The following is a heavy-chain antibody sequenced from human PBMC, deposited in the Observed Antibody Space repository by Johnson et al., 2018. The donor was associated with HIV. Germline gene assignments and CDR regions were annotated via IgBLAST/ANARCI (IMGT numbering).Heavy chain of an antibody. CDR1: GFTFSNYA. CDR2: IWYNGSKK. J-gene: IGHJ3*01. CDR3: ARWEVLADAFDV. Sequence: QVRLVESGGGVVQPGRSLRLSCAASGFTFSNYAMHWVRQAPGKGLEWVAVIWYNGSKKYYADSVKGRFTISRDNSKNTLYLQMNSLRVEDTAVYYCARWEVLADAFDVWGRGTLVTVSS. D-gene: IGHD1-26*01. V-gene: IGHV3-33*01.